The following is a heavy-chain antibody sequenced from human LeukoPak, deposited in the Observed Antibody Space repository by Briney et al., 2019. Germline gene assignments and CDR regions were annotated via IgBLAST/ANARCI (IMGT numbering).Heavy chain of an antibody. J-gene: IGHJ4*02. CDR3: ARGGGFVVVVAAMTYGIDY. Sequence: ASVKVSCRASGYTCTVYYMHWGRQAPGQGLWWMGRINPNSGGTNYAQTFQGRVTMTTDTTISTAYMEMCRLRSDDTAWYYCARGGGFVVVVAAMTYGIDYWGQGTLVTVSS. CDR2: INPNSGGT. D-gene: IGHD2-15*01. CDR1: GYTCTVYY. V-gene: IGHV1-2*06.